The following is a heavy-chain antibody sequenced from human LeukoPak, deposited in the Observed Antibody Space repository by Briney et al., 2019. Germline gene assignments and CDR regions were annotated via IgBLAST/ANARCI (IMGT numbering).Heavy chain of an antibody. J-gene: IGHJ6*03. CDR1: GFTFSTYN. D-gene: IGHD2-2*01. CDR3: ARDECSSTSCYQLYYYYYMDV. CDR2: ISSSSIFI. V-gene: IGHV3-21*01. Sequence: PGGSLRLSCAASGFTFSTYNMNWVRQAPGKGLEWVSSISSSSIFIHYADSVKGRFTISRDNAKNSLYLQMNSLRAEDTAVYYCARDECSSTSCYQLYYYYYMDVWGKGTTVTVSS.